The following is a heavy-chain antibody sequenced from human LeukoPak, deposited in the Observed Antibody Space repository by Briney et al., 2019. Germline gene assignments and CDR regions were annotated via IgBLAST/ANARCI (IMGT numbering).Heavy chain of an antibody. CDR1: GYTFASYG. V-gene: IGHV1-18*01. CDR3: ARYLAVLDYYYGMDV. CDR2: ISAYNGNT. J-gene: IGHJ6*02. Sequence: ASVKVSCKASGYTFASYGISWVRQAPGQGLEWMGWISAYNGNTNYAQKLQGRVTMTTDTSTSTAYMELRSLRSDDTAVYYCARYLAVLDYYYGMDVWGQGTTVTVSS. D-gene: IGHD3-3*01.